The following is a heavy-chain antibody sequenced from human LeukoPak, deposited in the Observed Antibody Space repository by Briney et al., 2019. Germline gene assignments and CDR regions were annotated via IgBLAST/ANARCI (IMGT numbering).Heavy chain of an antibody. CDR2: IYYSGST. D-gene: IGHD6-13*01. CDR3: ARVEPYSSSWFTHYYYMDV. CDR1: GGSISSHY. V-gene: IGHV4-59*11. J-gene: IGHJ6*03. Sequence: SETLSLTCTVSGGSISSHYWSWIRQPPGKGLEWIGYIYYSGSTNYNPSLKSRVTISVDTSKNQFSLKLSSVTAADTAVYYCARVEPYSSSWFTHYYYMDVWGKGTTVTVSS.